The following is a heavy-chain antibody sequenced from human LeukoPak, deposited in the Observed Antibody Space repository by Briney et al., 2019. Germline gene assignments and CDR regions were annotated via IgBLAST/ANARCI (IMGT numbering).Heavy chain of an antibody. CDR1: GDSIPSYY. CDR2: ILYTGSA. Sequence: SETLSLTCNVSGDSIPSYYWSWIRRPPGKRLGWIGFILYTGSANYNPSLESRISISVDTSKSQFSLTVKSVTAADTAVYYCARVRRVSSSYSTNYYYMDVWGKGTTVTVSS. CDR3: ARVRRVSSSYSTNYYYMDV. V-gene: IGHV4-59*01. J-gene: IGHJ6*03. D-gene: IGHD6-6*01.